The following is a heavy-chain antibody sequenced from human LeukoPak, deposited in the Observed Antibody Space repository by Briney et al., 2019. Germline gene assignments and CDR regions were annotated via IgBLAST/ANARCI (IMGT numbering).Heavy chain of an antibody. J-gene: IGHJ4*02. V-gene: IGHV4-59*01. CDR2: IYYSGST. D-gene: IGHD6-19*01. CDR3: ARDESSGWYGGYDY. CDR1: GGSISSYY. Sequence: SETLSLTCTASGGSISSYYWSWIRQPPGKGLEWIGYIYYSGSTNYNPSLKSRVTISVDTSKNQFSLKLSSVTAADTAVYYCARDESSGWYGGYDYWGQGTLVTVSS.